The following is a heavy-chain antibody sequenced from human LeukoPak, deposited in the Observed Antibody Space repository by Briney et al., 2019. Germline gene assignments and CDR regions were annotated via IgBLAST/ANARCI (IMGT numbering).Heavy chain of an antibody. V-gene: IGHV4-39*01. CDR1: GGSISRSPYY. CDR3: ACTKFDPYVFDI. CDR2: IYYTTNT. D-gene: IGHD2-2*01. J-gene: IGHJ3*02. Sequence: SETLSLTCTVSGGSISRSPYYWGWIRQPPGRGLEWIGYIYYTTNTYYNPSLKSRVTIPVDTSNTQFSLKLKSLTAADTAVYYCACTKFDPYVFDIWGQGTMVTVSS.